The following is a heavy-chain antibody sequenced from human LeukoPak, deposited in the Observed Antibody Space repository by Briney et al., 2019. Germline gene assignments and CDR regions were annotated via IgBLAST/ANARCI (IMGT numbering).Heavy chain of an antibody. CDR2: IRPSNGNR. J-gene: IGHJ5*02. CDR1: GYDFSTYG. Sequence: ASVKVSCRTSGYDFSTYGITWVRQAPGQGLEYMGWIRPSNGNRNYAQKVQDRVTLTTDTSTSTVYMELRSLRSDDTAVYYCARAFSASKSCDHWGQGTLVTVSS. CDR3: ARAFSASKSCDH. D-gene: IGHD6-19*01. V-gene: IGHV1-18*01.